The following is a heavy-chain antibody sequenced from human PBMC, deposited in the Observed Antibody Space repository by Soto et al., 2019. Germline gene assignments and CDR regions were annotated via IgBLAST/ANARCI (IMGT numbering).Heavy chain of an antibody. CDR3: ARGKSLTGTPYAFDY. J-gene: IGHJ4*02. V-gene: IGHV1-3*01. CDR1: GYTFTTYA. D-gene: IGHD1-7*01. CDR2: INAGNGNT. Sequence: QIQLVQSRAEVKKPGASVKVSCKASGYTFTTYAMHWVRQAPGQRLQWMGWINAGNGNTKYSQKFQGRVTITRDTSASTAYMELSSLRSEDTAVYYCARGKSLTGTPYAFDYWGQGTLVTVSS.